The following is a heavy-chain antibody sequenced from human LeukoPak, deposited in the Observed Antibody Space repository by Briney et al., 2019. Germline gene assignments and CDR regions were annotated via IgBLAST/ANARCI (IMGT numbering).Heavy chain of an antibody. J-gene: IGHJ5*02. CDR3: AREVHTHYYDSSGLWFDP. CDR1: GFTFSSYA. D-gene: IGHD3-22*01. Sequence: PGRSLRLSCAASGFTFSSYAMHWVRQAPGKGLEWVAVISYDGSNKYYADSVKGRFTISRDNSKNTLYLQMNSLRAEDTAVYYCAREVHTHYYDSSGLWFDPWGQGTLVTVSS. V-gene: IGHV3-30-3*01. CDR2: ISYDGSNK.